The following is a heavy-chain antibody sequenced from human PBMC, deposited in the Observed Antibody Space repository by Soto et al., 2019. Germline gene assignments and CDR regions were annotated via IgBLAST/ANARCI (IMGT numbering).Heavy chain of an antibody. CDR2: IYYSGST. D-gene: IGHD5-12*01. Sequence: QVQLQESGPGLVKPSQTLSLTCTVSGGSISSGGYYWSWIRQHPGKGLEWIGYIYYSGSTYYNPYLKSRVTISVDTSKNHFSLKLSSVTAADTAVYYCAREEGGGYDHRWFDPWGQGTLVTVSS. J-gene: IGHJ5*02. CDR3: AREEGGGYDHRWFDP. V-gene: IGHV4-31*03. CDR1: GGSISSGGYY.